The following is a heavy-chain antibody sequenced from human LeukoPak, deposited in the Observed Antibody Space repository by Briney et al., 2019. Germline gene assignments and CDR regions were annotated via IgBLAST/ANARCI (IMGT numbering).Heavy chain of an antibody. V-gene: IGHV3-33*01. Sequence: GGSLRLSCAASGFTFSSYGMHWVRQAPGKGLEWVAVIRYDGSNKYYADSVKGRFTISRDNSKNTLYLQMNSLRAEDTAVYYCARSPPIVGAIDYWGQGTLVTVSS. CDR2: IRYDGSNK. D-gene: IGHD1-26*01. CDR3: ARSPPIVGAIDY. J-gene: IGHJ4*02. CDR1: GFTFSSYG.